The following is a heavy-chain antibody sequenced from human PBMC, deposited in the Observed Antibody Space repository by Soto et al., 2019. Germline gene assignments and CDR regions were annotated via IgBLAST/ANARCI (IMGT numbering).Heavy chain of an antibody. J-gene: IGHJ4*02. CDR1: GFTVSNNY. CDR3: APHPGGGGY. V-gene: IGHV3-53*01. Sequence: EVQLVESGGGLIQPGGSLRLSCAVSGFTVSNNYMSWVRQAPGKGLEGVSVIYSGGYTAYGDSVKGRFTISRDNSKNTLIPQMNSRRAGGGAGYFWAPHPGGGGYWGQGTLVTVSS. D-gene: IGHD3-10*01. CDR2: IYSGGYT.